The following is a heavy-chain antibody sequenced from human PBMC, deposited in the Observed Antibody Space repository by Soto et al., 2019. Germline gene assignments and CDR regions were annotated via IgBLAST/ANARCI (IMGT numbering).Heavy chain of an antibody. V-gene: IGHV1-46*01. Sequence: ASVKVSCKASGYTFTSYYMHWVRQAPGQGLEWMGKINPSGGSTSYAQKFQGRVTMTRDTSTSTVYMELRSLRSEDTAVYYCARDKAYGIVGATSPSYWGQGTLVTVSS. J-gene: IGHJ4*02. D-gene: IGHD1-26*01. CDR3: ARDKAYGIVGATSPSY. CDR2: INPSGGST. CDR1: GYTFTSYY.